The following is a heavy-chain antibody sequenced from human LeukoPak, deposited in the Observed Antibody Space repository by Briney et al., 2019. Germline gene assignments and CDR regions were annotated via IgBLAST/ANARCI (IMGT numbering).Heavy chain of an antibody. D-gene: IGHD1-1*01. CDR3: AREVRVATNYYYGMDV. Sequence: PSETLSLTCTVSGGSISSYYWSWIRQPPGKGLEWIGYIYYSGSTNYNPSLKSRVTISVDTSKNQFSLKLSSVTAADTAVYYCAREVRVATNYYYGMDVWGQGTTVTVSS. CDR1: GGSISSYY. V-gene: IGHV4-59*01. CDR2: IYYSGST. J-gene: IGHJ6*02.